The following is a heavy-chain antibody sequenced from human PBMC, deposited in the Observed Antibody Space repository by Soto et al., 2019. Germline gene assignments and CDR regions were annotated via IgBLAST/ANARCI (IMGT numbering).Heavy chain of an antibody. CDR1: GFTFSSYS. J-gene: IGHJ3*02. D-gene: IGHD3-9*01. Sequence: GGSLRLSCAASGFTFSSYSMNWVRQAPGKGLEWVSYISSSSSTIYYADSGKGRFTISRDNAKNSLYLQMNSLRAEDTAVYYCARDVNDILTGDAFDIWGQGTMVTVSS. CDR2: ISSSSSTI. V-gene: IGHV3-48*01. CDR3: ARDVNDILTGDAFDI.